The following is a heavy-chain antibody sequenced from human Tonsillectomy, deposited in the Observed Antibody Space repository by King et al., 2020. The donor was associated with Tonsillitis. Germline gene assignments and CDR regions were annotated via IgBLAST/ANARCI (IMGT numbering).Heavy chain of an antibody. D-gene: IGHD3-3*01. CDR2: IYNTGTT. Sequence: LQLQESGPGVVKPSETLSLTCSVSGGSMSSSTSYWGWIRQPPGRGPEWLGSIYNTGTTDYNPSLKTRVNIFVATSKNQFSLKLSSVTAADTAVYYCARHLDFWSGYPNWFDPWGQGTLVTVSS. V-gene: IGHV4-39*01. J-gene: IGHJ5*02. CDR1: GGSMSSSTSY. CDR3: ARHLDFWSGYPNWFDP.